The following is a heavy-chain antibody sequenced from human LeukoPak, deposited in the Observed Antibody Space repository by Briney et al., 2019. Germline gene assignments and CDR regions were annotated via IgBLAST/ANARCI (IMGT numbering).Heavy chain of an antibody. Sequence: GGSLRLSCAASGFTFSSYSMNWVRQAPGKGLEWVSYISSSSSTIYYADSVKGRFTISRDNSKNTLYLQMNSLRAEDTAVYYCATELKQSRAFDYWGQGTLVTVSS. CDR2: ISSSSSTI. CDR3: ATELKQSRAFDY. J-gene: IGHJ4*02. CDR1: GFTFSSYS. V-gene: IGHV3-48*01. D-gene: IGHD1-7*01.